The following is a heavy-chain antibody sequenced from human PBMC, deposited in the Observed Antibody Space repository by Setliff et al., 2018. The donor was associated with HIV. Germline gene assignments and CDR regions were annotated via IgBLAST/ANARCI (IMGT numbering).Heavy chain of an antibody. J-gene: IGHJ6*02. Sequence: ASVKVSCKTSGYTFTAYYIHWVRLAPGQGLEWMGWINPHSGDTNYAQKFQDRVTMTRDTSVNIAYMQLSRLRSDDTAVYYCARAPTLFGVEYYYYFGMDVWGQGTTVTVSS. V-gene: IGHV1-2*02. CDR3: ARAPTLFGVEYYYYFGMDV. D-gene: IGHD3-3*01. CDR1: GYTFTAYY. CDR2: INPHSGDT.